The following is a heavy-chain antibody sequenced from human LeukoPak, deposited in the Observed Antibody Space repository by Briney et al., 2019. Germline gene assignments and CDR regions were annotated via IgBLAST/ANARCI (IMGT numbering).Heavy chain of an antibody. Sequence: GASVKVSCKASGGTFSSYAISWVRQAPGQGLEWMGGIIPIFGTANYAQKFQGRVTITTDESTSTAYMELSSLRSEDTAVYYCASTPLYYYYYMDVWGLGTTVTVSS. CDR2: IIPIFGTA. CDR1: GGTFSSYA. J-gene: IGHJ6*03. CDR3: ASTPLYYYYYMDV. V-gene: IGHV1-69*05.